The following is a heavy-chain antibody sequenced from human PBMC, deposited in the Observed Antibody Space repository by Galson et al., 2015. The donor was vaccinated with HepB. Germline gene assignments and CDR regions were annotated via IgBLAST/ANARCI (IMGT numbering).Heavy chain of an antibody. CDR1: GYTFTGYY. D-gene: IGHD5-24*01. CDR3: ARFLTVHGYMSADNYYYYGMEV. Sequence: SVKVSCKASGYTFTGYYIHWVRQAPGQGLEWMGWINPNSGGTNYAQKFQGWVTMTRDTSISTAYMELSRLRSDDTAVYYCARFLTVHGYMSADNYYYYGMEVWGQGTTVTVSS. V-gene: IGHV1-2*04. CDR2: INPNSGGT. J-gene: IGHJ6*02.